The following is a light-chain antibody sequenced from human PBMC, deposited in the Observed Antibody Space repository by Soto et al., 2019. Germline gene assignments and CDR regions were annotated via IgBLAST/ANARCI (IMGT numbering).Light chain of an antibody. J-gene: IGKJ4*01. CDR3: QQFNDYPLT. CDR2: GAS. Sequence: DIQLTQSPSFLSASVGDRVTITCRASQAISSYLAWYQQKPGKPPKLLIYGASTLQSDVPSRFSGSGSGTEFTLTVSSLQAEDSATYYCQQFNDYPLTFGGGT. V-gene: IGKV1-9*01. CDR1: QAISSY.